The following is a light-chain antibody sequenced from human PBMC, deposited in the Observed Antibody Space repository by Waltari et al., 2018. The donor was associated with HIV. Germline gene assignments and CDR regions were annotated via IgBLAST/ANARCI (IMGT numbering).Light chain of an antibody. Sequence: QSALTQPAPVSGSPGQSITISCTGTSSDVGSYNLVTWYQQQPGKAPKLIIYEVSKRPSGVSSRFAGSRSGTTASLTISGRQAEDEACYYCCSYAGCSTFNWVFGGGTKLTVL. CDR3: CSYAGCSTFNWV. CDR2: EVS. CDR1: SSDVGSYNL. J-gene: IGLJ3*02. V-gene: IGLV2-23*02.